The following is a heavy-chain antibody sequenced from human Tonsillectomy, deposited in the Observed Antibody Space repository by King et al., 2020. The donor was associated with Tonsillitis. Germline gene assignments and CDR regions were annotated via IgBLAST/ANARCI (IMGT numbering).Heavy chain of an antibody. CDR1: GFTFSSYG. V-gene: IGHV3-30*02. CDR3: AKAFPSGLYNY. D-gene: IGHD6-19*01. CDR2: IRYDGSNK. J-gene: IGHJ4*02. Sequence: VQLVESGGGVVQPGGSLRLSCAASGFTFSSYGMHWVRQAPGKGLEWVAFIRYDGSNKYYADSVKGRFTISRDNSKNTLYLQMNSLRAEDTAVYYCAKAFPSGLYNYWGQGTLVTVSS.